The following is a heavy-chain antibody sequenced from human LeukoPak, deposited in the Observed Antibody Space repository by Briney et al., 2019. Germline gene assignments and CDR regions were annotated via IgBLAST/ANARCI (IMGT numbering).Heavy chain of an antibody. Sequence: SETLSLTCSVSGDSIIGYYWGWIRQPPGKGLEWIGNIYYTGNTYYNSSLKSRVTISLDTSKNQFSLKVISMTAADTAAYYCTKSDGYGLIRICGRGTMITVSS. V-gene: IGHV4-39*07. J-gene: IGHJ3*02. CDR1: GDSIIGYY. D-gene: IGHD3-10*01. CDR3: TKSDGYGLIRI. CDR2: IYYTGNT.